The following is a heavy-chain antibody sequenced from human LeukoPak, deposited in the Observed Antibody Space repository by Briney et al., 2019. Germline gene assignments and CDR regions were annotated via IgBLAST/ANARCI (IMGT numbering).Heavy chain of an antibody. CDR3: ASIYMVRGAGLAFDI. CDR2: ITPFNGNT. V-gene: IGHV1-45*02. CDR1: GYTFTYRY. Sequence: GASVKVSCKASGYTFTYRYLHWVRQAPGQALEWMGWITPFNGNTNYAQKFQDRVTITRDRSMSTAYMELSSLRSEDTAMYYCASIYMVRGAGLAFDIWGQGTMVTVSS. D-gene: IGHD3-10*01. J-gene: IGHJ3*02.